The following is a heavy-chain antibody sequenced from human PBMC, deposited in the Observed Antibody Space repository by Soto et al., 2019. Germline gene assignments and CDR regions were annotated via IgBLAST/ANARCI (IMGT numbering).Heavy chain of an antibody. V-gene: IGHV4-59*01. J-gene: IGHJ3*02. Sequence: QVQLQESGPGLVKPSETLSLTCSVSGGSISSYYWSWIRQPPGKGLEWIGYMFYSGSTNYNPSLKSRVTISVDTSKHQFSLKLSSVTAADTAVYYCARDGYYGVTNDAFDIWGQGTMVTVSS. CDR3: ARDGYYGVTNDAFDI. CDR2: MFYSGST. CDR1: GGSISSYY. D-gene: IGHD4-17*01.